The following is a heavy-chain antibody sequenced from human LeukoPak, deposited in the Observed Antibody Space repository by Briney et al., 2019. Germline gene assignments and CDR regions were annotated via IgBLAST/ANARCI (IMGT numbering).Heavy chain of an antibody. CDR1: GDSISSYY. Sequence: SETLSLTCTASGDSISSYYWYWFRQPPGKELEWIACIYYSGVTYYNPSLKSRVTISLDTSKSQFSLRLSSVTAADTAVYYCAREGIVRTYDQWGQGTLVTVSS. V-gene: IGHV4-59*12. J-gene: IGHJ4*02. D-gene: IGHD2/OR15-2a*01. CDR3: AREGIVRTYDQ. CDR2: IYYSGVT.